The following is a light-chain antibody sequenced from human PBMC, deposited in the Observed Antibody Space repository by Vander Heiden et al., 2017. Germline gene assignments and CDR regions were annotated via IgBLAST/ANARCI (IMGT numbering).Light chain of an antibody. CDR2: AAS. J-gene: IGKJ3*01. Sequence: DIQMTQSPSSVSASVGDRVTITCRASQGISNWLAWYQQKPGKAPKRLIYAASSLQSGVPSRFSASRSGTDFTLTISSLQPEDSATYYCQQANSFPPGFTFGPGTKVDIK. V-gene: IGKV1D-12*01. CDR1: QGISNW. CDR3: QQANSFPPGFT.